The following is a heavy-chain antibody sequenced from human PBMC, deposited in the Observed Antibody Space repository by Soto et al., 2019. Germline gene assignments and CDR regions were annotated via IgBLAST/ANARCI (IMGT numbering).Heavy chain of an antibody. V-gene: IGHV2-5*02. CDR3: AHSRNTITEDAQVGDFDY. CDR2: IYWDDDE. CDR1: GFSLTTDGVG. J-gene: IGHJ4*02. Sequence: QITLKESGPTLVRPTQTLTLTCSFSGFSLTTDGVGVGWVRHPPGEALEWLALIYWDDDERYSPSLKTRLTITTDPSKNQVVLIMTNMDPVDTATYYCAHSRNTITEDAQVGDFDYWGQGTLVTVSS. D-gene: IGHD3-16*01.